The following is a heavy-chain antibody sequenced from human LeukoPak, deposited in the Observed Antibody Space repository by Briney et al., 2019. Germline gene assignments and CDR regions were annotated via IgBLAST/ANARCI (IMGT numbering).Heavy chain of an antibody. CDR2: ISGSGDNT. CDR3: ARDDYGSGSWNDY. CDR1: GFTFDDDA. D-gene: IGHD3-10*01. Sequence: GGSLRLSCAASGFTFDDDAMHWVRQAPGKGLEWVSTISGSGDNTYYADSVKGRFTISRDNSKNTLYLQMNSLRAEDTALYYCARDDYGSGSWNDYWGQGTLVTVSS. J-gene: IGHJ4*02. V-gene: IGHV3-23*01.